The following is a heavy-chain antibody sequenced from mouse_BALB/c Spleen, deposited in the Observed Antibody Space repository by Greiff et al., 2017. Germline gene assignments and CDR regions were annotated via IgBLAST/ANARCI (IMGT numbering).Heavy chain of an antibody. CDR2: IDPANGNT. Sequence: VQLKQSGAELVKPGASVKLSCTASGFNIKDTYMHWVKQRPEQGLEWIGRIDPANGNTKYDPKFQGKATITADTSSNTAYLQLSSLTSEDTAVYYCAPTGTGAYWGQGTLVTVSA. D-gene: IGHD4-1*02. J-gene: IGHJ3*01. CDR3: APTGTGAY. V-gene: IGHV14-3*02. CDR1: GFNIKDTY.